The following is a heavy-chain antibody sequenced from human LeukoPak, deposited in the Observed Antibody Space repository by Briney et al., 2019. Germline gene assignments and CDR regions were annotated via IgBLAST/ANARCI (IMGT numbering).Heavy chain of an antibody. V-gene: IGHV3-48*04. Sequence: GGSLRLSCAASGFTFSSYSMNWVRQAPGKGLEWVSYISSSSSTIYYADSVKGRFTISRDNAKNSLYLQMNSLRAEDTAVYYCARSDCSSTSCYHYHYYYMDVWGKGTTVTVSS. CDR1: GFTFSSYS. CDR3: ARSDCSSTSCYHYHYYYMDV. D-gene: IGHD2-2*01. CDR2: ISSSSSTI. J-gene: IGHJ6*03.